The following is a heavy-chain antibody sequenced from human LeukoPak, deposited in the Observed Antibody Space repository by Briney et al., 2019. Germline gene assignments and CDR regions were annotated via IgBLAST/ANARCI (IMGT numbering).Heavy chain of an antibody. V-gene: IGHV4-34*01. J-gene: IGHJ5*02. D-gene: IGHD2-8*01. Sequence: SETLSLTCAVYGGSFSGYYWSWIRQPPGKGLEWIGEINHVGSANYNPSLKSRVTISVDTSKNQFSLKLSSVTAADTAVYFCARRQCTARFDPWGQGTLVTVSS. CDR2: INHVGSA. CDR3: ARRQCTARFDP. CDR1: GGSFSGYY.